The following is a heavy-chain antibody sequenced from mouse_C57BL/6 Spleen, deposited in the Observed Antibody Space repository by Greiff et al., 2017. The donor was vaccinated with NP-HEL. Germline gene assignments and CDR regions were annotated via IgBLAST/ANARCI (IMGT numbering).Heavy chain of an antibody. J-gene: IGHJ1*03. D-gene: IGHD2-4*01. CDR1: GYTFTSYG. CDR3: ATHYDYDYWYFDV. CDR2: IYPRSGNT. Sequence: LQESGAELARPGASVKLSCKASGYTFTSYGISWVKQRTGQGLEWIGEIYPRSGNTYYNEKFKGKATLTADKSSSTAYIELRSLTSEDSAVYFCATHYDYDYWYFDVWGTGTTVTVSS. V-gene: IGHV1-81*01.